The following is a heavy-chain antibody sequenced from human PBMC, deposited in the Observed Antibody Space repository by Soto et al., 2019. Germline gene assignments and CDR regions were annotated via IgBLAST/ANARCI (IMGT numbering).Heavy chain of an antibody. D-gene: IGHD6-13*01. CDR1: GFTFSSYS. Sequence: GGSLRLSCAASGFTFSSYSMNWVRQAPGKGLEWVSSISSSSSYIYYADSVKGRFTISRDNAKNSLYLQMNSLRAEDTAVYYCARVGGSSWYGDEYFQHWGQGTLVTVSS. CDR2: ISSSSSYI. J-gene: IGHJ1*01. CDR3: ARVGGSSWYGDEYFQH. V-gene: IGHV3-21*01.